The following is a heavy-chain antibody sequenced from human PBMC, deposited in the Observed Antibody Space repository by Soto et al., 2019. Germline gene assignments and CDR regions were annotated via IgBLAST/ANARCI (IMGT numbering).Heavy chain of an antibody. CDR3: ARLRDSAYYYDSSGNDY. Sequence: GGSLRLSCAASGFTFSSYWMHWVRQAPGKGLVWVSRINSDGSSTSYADSVKGRFTISRDNAKNTLYLQMNSLRAEDTAVYYCARLRDSAYYYDSSGNDYWGQGTQVTVSS. J-gene: IGHJ4*02. V-gene: IGHV3-74*01. D-gene: IGHD3-22*01. CDR1: GFTFSSYW. CDR2: INSDGSST.